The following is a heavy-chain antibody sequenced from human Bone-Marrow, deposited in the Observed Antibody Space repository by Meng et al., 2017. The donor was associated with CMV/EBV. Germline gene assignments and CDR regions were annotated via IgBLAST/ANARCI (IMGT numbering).Heavy chain of an antibody. CDR1: GFTFGDYA. CDR2: ISSSGSTT. CDR3: ARGDFDFWSGYYTGAVYGMDV. D-gene: IGHD3-3*01. J-gene: IGHJ6*02. Sequence: GESLKISCTASGFTFGDYAMSWVRQAPGKGLEWVSYISSSGSTTYYADSVKGRFTISRDNAKNSLYLQMNSLRAEDTAVYYCARGDFDFWSGYYTGAVYGMDVWGQGTTVTVSS. V-gene: IGHV3-48*03.